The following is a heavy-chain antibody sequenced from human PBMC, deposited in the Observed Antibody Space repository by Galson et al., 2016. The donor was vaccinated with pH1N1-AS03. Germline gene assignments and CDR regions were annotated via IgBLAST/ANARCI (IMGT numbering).Heavy chain of an antibody. CDR2: IFTGGTT. V-gene: IGHV3-NL1*01. J-gene: IGHJ4*02. CDR1: GFIFSNHG. Sequence: SLRLSCAASGFIFSNHGMHWVRQAPGKGLEWISVIFTGGTTYYADSVRGRFTISRNDSRNTLYLQMNSLRNEDTAVYYCARGITIFGLARPALDSWGQGTRVTVSS. D-gene: IGHD3-3*01. CDR3: ARGITIFGLARPALDS.